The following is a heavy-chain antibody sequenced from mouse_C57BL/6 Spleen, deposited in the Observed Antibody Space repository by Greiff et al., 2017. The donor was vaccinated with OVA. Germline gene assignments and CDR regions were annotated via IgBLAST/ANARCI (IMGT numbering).Heavy chain of an antibody. V-gene: IGHV1-5*01. Sequence: EVKVVESGTVLARPGASVKMSCKTSGYTFTSYWMHWVKQRPGQGLEWIGAIYPGNSDTSYNQKFKGKAKLTAVTSASTAYMELSSLTNEDSAVYYCTRDLTGTKGEFDYWGQGTTLTVSS. CDR3: TRDLTGTKGEFDY. CDR2: IYPGNSDT. D-gene: IGHD4-1*01. J-gene: IGHJ2*01. CDR1: GYTFTSYW.